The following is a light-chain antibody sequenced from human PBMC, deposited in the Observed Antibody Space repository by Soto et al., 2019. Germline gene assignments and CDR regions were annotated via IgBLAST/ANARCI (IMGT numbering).Light chain of an antibody. J-gene: IGLJ2*01. V-gene: IGLV2-14*01. CDR1: SSDVAGYNY. Sequence: QSALTQPASVSGSPGQSITISCTGTSSDVAGYNYVSWYQQHPGKAPKLMIYDVSHRPSGVSNRFSGSKSGNTASLTISGLQAEDEADYYCSSFTSSTVIFGGGTKLTVL. CDR2: DVS. CDR3: SSFTSSTVI.